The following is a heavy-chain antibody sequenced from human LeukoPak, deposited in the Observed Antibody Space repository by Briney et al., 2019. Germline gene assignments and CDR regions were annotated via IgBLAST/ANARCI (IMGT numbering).Heavy chain of an antibody. V-gene: IGHV1-69*04. CDR3: ARDAWLVGATNLYYFDY. CDR2: IIPILGIA. J-gene: IGHJ4*02. D-gene: IGHD1-26*01. CDR1: GGTFSSYA. Sequence: SVKVSCKASGGTFSSYAISWVRQAPGQGLEWMGRIIPILGIANYAQKFQGRVTITADKSTSTAYMELSSLRSEDTAVYYCARDAWLVGATNLYYFDYWGQGTLVTVSS.